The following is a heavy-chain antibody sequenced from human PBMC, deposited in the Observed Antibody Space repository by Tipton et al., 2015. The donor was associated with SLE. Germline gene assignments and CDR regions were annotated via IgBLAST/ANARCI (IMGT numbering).Heavy chain of an antibody. CDR3: ARHASIFGVVIMGGLDS. CDR1: GFTFSFHW. D-gene: IGHD3-3*01. J-gene: IGHJ3*02. Sequence: SLRLSCAASGFTFSFHWMSWVRQAPGNGLEWVANIEKDGSAKYYVDSVKGRFTISRDNTKNSFYLQMNSLSAEDTAVHYCARHASIFGVVIMGGLDSWGQGTRVTVSS. CDR2: IEKDGSAK. V-gene: IGHV3-7*01.